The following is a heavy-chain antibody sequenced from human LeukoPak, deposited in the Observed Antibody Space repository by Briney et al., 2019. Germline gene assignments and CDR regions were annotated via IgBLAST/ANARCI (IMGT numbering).Heavy chain of an antibody. CDR2: IFGSGGST. CDR1: GFTFSGYA. J-gene: IGHJ2*01. V-gene: IGHV3-23*01. D-gene: IGHD6-13*01. CDR3: AKDHSSNFHWYFDL. Sequence: GGSLRLSCAASGFTFSGYAMNWVRQAPGKGLEWVSTIFGSGGSTYYADFVKGRFTISRDNSKNTLYLQLNSLRAEDTAVYYCAKDHSSNFHWYFDLWGRGTLVTVSS.